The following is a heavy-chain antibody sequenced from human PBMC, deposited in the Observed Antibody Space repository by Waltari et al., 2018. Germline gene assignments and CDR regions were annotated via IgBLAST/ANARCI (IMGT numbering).Heavy chain of an antibody. Sequence: QVQLQESGPGLVKPSQTLSLTCTVSGGSISSGDYYWSWIRQPPGKGLEWIGYIYYSGSTYYNPSLKSRVTISVDTSKNQFSLKLSSVTAADTAVYYCARGLITQGGIVVVSNWFDPWGQGTLVTVSS. CDR2: IYYSGST. D-gene: IGHD2-2*01. CDR1: GGSISSGDYY. J-gene: IGHJ5*02. CDR3: ARGLITQGGIVVVSNWFDP. V-gene: IGHV4-30-4*08.